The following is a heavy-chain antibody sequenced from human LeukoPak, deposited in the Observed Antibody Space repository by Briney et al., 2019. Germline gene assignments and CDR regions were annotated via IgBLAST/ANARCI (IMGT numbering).Heavy chain of an antibody. D-gene: IGHD2-2*02. Sequence: ASVKVSCKASGYTFTSYGISWVRQAPGQGLEWMGWISAYNGNTNYAQTLQGRVTMTSDTSTITAYMELRSLRSDDTTVYYCARGIPAAIGWFDPWAREPWSPSPQ. V-gene: IGHV1-18*01. CDR3: ARGIPAAIGWFDP. CDR2: ISAYNGNT. J-gene: IGHJ5*02. CDR1: GYTFTSYG.